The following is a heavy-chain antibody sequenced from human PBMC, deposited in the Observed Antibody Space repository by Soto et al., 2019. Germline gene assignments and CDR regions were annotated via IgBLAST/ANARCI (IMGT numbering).Heavy chain of an antibody. CDR2: IHNSGIT. CDR3: ARQKQWLSPFDD. CDR1: GASISSGDFY. J-gene: IGHJ4*02. Sequence: QVQLQESGPGLVKPSQTLSLTCSVSGASISSGDFYWNWIRQHPEKGLEWIGYIHNSGITDYNPSLQSRVTILVDMSKHQFSLKLTSVTAADTAVYYCARQKQWLSPFDDWGQGTLVTVSS. V-gene: IGHV4-31*03. D-gene: IGHD6-19*01.